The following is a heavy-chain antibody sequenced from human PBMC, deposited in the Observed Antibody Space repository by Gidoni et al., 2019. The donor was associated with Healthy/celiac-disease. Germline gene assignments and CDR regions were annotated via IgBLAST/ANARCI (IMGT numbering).Heavy chain of an antibody. J-gene: IGHJ4*02. CDR1: GGSISSGAYY. CDR3: ARTPTMVRGVDDY. CDR2: IYYSGST. D-gene: IGHD3-10*01. Sequence: QVQLQESGPGLVKPSQTLSLTCTVSGGSISSGAYYWSWIRQPPGKGLEWIGYIYYSGSTYYNPSLKSRVTISVDTSKNQFSLKLSSVTAADTAVYYCARTPTMVRGVDDYWGQGTLVTVSS. V-gene: IGHV4-30-4*01.